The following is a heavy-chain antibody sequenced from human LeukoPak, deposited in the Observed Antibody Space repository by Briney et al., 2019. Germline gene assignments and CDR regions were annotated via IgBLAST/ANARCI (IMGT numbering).Heavy chain of an antibody. CDR3: AREYVRAFDY. CDR2: IYYSGST. CDR1: GGSISSYY. J-gene: IGHJ4*02. D-gene: IGHD2-8*01. Sequence: SETLSLTCTVSGGSISSYYWSWLRQPPGKGLEWIGYIYYSGSTNYNPSLKSRVTISVDTSKNQFSLKLSSVTAADTAVYYCAREYVRAFDYWGQGTLVTVSS. V-gene: IGHV4-59*01.